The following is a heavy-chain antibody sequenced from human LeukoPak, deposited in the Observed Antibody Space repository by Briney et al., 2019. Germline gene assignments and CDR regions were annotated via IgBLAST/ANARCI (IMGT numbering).Heavy chain of an antibody. Sequence: GASVKVSCKASGYTFTGYYMHWVRQAPGQGLEWMGWINPNSGGTNYAQKFQGRVTMTRDTSISTADMALSRLRSDDTAVYYCARDVITISSHYYYYGMDVWGQGTTVTVSS. V-gene: IGHV1-2*02. CDR1: GYTFTGYY. D-gene: IGHD3-3*01. CDR2: INPNSGGT. CDR3: ARDVITISSHYYYYGMDV. J-gene: IGHJ6*02.